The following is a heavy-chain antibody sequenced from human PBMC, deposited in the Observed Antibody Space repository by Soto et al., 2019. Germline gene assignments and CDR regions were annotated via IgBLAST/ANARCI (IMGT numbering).Heavy chain of an antibody. D-gene: IGHD2-15*01. CDR3: ARRYCGGGGCYLRRDAFDV. Sequence: EVQLVESGGGLVMPGGSLRLSCAASGFTFSAYHMNWVRQAPGKGLEWVSSINPSSSHIYYADSVRGRFTISRYDSKYSVSLQMNSLRTEDAALYYCARRYCGGGGCYLRRDAFDVWGQGTMVTVSS. CDR2: INPSSSHI. J-gene: IGHJ3*01. CDR1: GFTFSAYH. V-gene: IGHV3-21*04.